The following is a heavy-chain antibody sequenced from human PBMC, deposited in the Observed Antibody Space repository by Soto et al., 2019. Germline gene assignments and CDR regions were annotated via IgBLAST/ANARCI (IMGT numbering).Heavy chain of an antibody. D-gene: IGHD3-10*01. CDR3: ARLNYYGSGSRRIDAFDI. CDR1: GFTFSSYG. CDR2: ICCDGSNK. V-gene: IGHV3-33*01. Sequence: QVQLVESGGGVVQPGRSLRLSCAASGFTFSSYGMHWVRQAPGKGLVWVAVICCDGSNKYYSDSVKGRFTITRDNSKNTLYLQMNSLRAEDTAVYYCARLNYYGSGSRRIDAFDIWGQGTMVTVSS. J-gene: IGHJ3*02.